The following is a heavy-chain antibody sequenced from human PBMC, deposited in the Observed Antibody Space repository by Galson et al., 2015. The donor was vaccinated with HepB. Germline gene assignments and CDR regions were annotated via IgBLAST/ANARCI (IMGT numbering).Heavy chain of an antibody. V-gene: IGHV3-48*01. Sequence: SLRLSCAASGFTFSRYNMNWVRQAPGKGLEWISYISSISSTIYYADSVKGRFTISRDNAKNSLYLQMNSLRAEDTAVYYCARSRGGDYWGQGTLVTVSS. J-gene: IGHJ4*02. CDR3: ARSRGGDY. CDR1: GFTFSRYN. D-gene: IGHD6-19*01. CDR2: ISSISSTI.